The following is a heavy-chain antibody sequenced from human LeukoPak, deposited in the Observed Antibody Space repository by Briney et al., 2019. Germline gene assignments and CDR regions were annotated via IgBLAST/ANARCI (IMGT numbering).Heavy chain of an antibody. V-gene: IGHV4-59*01. CDR3: ARGHCSSSSCAAGWFDP. D-gene: IGHD2-15*01. CDR2: ISSGGST. Sequence: PSETLSLTCTVSGGSISSYYWSWIRQPPGKALEWIGYISSGGSTNYKSSLKSRVTISGDTSKNQFSLKLRSVTAADTAVYYCARGHCSSSSCAAGWFDPWGQGTLVTVSS. CDR1: GGSISSYY. J-gene: IGHJ5*02.